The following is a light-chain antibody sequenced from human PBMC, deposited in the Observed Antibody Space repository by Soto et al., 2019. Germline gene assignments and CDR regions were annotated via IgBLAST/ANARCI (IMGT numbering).Light chain of an antibody. V-gene: IGKV3-15*01. J-gene: IGKJ5*01. CDR2: GAS. CDR3: QQYKSWPPIT. Sequence: EIMMTQSPATLSVSPGERATLSCRASQSVRSDLGWYQHKPGQAPRLLIYGASTRATGIPARFSGSGSGTEFTLTISSLQSEDFAVYYCQQYKSWPPITFGQGTRLEIK. CDR1: QSVRSD.